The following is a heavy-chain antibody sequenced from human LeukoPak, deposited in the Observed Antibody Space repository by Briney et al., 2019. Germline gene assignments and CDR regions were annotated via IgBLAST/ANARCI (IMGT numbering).Heavy chain of an antibody. J-gene: IGHJ4*02. CDR2: INPNSGGT. V-gene: IGHV1-2*02. D-gene: IGHD2-15*01. Sequence: ASVKVSCKASGYTFTGYYMHWVRQAPGQGLEWMGWINPNSGGTNYAQKFQGRVTMIRDASISTAYMELSSLRSDDTAVYYCARDLEGYCSGGTWYFDYWGQGTLVTVSS. CDR3: ARDLEGYCSGGTWYFDY. CDR1: GYTFTGYY.